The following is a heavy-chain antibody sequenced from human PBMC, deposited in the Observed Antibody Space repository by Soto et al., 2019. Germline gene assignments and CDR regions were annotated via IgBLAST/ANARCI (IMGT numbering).Heavy chain of an antibody. V-gene: IGHV4-34*01. CDR1: GGSFSGYY. CDR2: INHSGST. CDR3: ARGPPRIAAAGKDWFDP. D-gene: IGHD6-13*01. J-gene: IGHJ5*02. Sequence: SETLSLTCAVYGGSFSGYYWSWIRQPPGKRLEWIGEINHSGSTNYNPSLKSRVTISVDTSKNQFSLKLSSVTAADTAVYYCARGPPRIAAAGKDWFDPWGQGTLVTVSS.